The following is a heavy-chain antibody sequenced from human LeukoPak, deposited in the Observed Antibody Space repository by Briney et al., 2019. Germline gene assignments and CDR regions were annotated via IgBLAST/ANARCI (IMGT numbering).Heavy chain of an antibody. D-gene: IGHD3-3*01. J-gene: IGHJ3*02. CDR3: ARVANYYDFWSGKRSDAFDI. CDR2: ISSSSSSHI. CDR1: GFTFSSYS. Sequence: GGSLRLSCAASGFTFSSYSMNWVRQAPGKGLEWVSSISSSSSSHIYYADSVKGRFTISRDNAKNSLYLQMNSLRAEDTAVYYCARVANYYDFWSGKRSDAFDIWGQGTMVTVSS. V-gene: IGHV3-21*01.